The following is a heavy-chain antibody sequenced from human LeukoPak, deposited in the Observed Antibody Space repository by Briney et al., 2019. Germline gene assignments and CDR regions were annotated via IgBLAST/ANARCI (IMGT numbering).Heavy chain of an antibody. CDR3: AKDLFDGSGSYSRKYYFDY. J-gene: IGHJ4*02. CDR2: IYSGGTT. CDR1: GFTVSSNY. V-gene: IGHV3-53*01. D-gene: IGHD3-10*01. Sequence: PGGSLRLSCAASGFTVSSNYMSWVRQAPGKGLEWVSIIYSGGTTYYADSVKGRFTISRDNAKNTLNLQMSSLRAEDTAVYYCAKDLFDGSGSYSRKYYFDYWGQGTLVTVSS.